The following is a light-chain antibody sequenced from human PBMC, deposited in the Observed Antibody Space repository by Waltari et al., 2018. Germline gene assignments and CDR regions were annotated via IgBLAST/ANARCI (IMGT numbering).Light chain of an antibody. Sequence: EIVLTPSPGTLSLSPGERATLSCRASQSVSSSYLAWYQQKPGQAPRLLIYGASSRATGIPDRFSGSRSGTDFTLTISRLEPEDFAVYYCQQYGSSPSRTFGQGTKVEIK. CDR2: GAS. CDR1: QSVSSSY. V-gene: IGKV3-20*01. CDR3: QQYGSSPSRT. J-gene: IGKJ1*01.